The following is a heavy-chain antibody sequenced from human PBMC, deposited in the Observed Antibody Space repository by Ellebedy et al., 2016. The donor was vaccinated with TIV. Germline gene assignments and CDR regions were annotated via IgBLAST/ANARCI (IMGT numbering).Heavy chain of an antibody. CDR3: ARDGTYGMDV. V-gene: IGHV1-46*01. Sequence: ASVKVSCKASGYTFTSYRMHWVRQAPGQGLEWMGLVNPSGGSTTYAQEVQGRITMTRDRSTKTVYMELSSLTSEDTAIYYCARDGTYGMDVWGQGTTVTVSS. CDR1: GYTFTSYR. J-gene: IGHJ6*02. CDR2: VNPSGGST.